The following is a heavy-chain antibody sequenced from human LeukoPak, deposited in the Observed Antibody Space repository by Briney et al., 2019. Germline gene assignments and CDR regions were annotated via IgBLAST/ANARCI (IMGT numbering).Heavy chain of an antibody. Sequence: GRSLRLSCAASGFTFDDYAMHWVRQAPGKGLEWVSGINWNGGSTGYADSVKGRFTISRDNAKNSLYLQMNSLRAEDTALYYCARDPYYDSSGRHDAFDIWGQGTMVTVSS. CDR1: GFTFDDYA. D-gene: IGHD3-22*01. CDR3: ARDPYYDSSGRHDAFDI. V-gene: IGHV3-20*04. CDR2: INWNGGST. J-gene: IGHJ3*02.